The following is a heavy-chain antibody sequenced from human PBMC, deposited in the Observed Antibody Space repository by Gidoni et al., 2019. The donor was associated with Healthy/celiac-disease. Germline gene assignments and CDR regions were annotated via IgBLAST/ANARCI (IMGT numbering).Heavy chain of an antibody. V-gene: IGHV4-38-2*02. CDR2: IYHSGST. Sequence: PGLVKPSETLSLTCAVSGYSISSGYYWGWIRQPPGKGLEWIGSIYHSGSTYYNPSLKSRVTISVDTSKNQFSLKLSSVTAADTAVYYCARDPTELGYFDYWGQGTLVTVSS. D-gene: IGHD1-26*01. CDR3: ARDPTELGYFDY. CDR1: GYSISSGYY. J-gene: IGHJ4*02.